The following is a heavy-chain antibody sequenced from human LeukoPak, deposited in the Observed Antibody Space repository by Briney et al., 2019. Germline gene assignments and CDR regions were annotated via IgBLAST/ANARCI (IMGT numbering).Heavy chain of an antibody. D-gene: IGHD5-12*01. CDR2: IRSTGDT. V-gene: IGHV3-48*01. CDR3: ARDAGNSGYGCDL. CDR1: GFIFSQYS. J-gene: IGHJ5*02. Sequence: PTGGSLRLSCAASGFIFSQYSINWVRQAPGKGLEWVSHIRSTGDTFYADSVKGRFTISRDNARNSLYLQMNSSRAEDTAMYYCARDAGNSGYGCDLWGQGTLVTVS.